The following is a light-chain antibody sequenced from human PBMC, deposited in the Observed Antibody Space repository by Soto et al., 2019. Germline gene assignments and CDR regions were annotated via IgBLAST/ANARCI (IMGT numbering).Light chain of an antibody. V-gene: IGKV2-28*01. J-gene: IGKJ4*01. CDR2: FGS. CDR3: MQALQTLLT. Sequence: DIVMTQSPLSLPVTPGEPASISCRSSQSLLHSNGYNCLDWYVQKPGQSPQLLIYFGSNRASGVPDRFSGSGSGTDFTLKISRVEAEDVGLYYCMQALQTLLTFGGGTKVEIK. CDR1: QSLLHSNGYNC.